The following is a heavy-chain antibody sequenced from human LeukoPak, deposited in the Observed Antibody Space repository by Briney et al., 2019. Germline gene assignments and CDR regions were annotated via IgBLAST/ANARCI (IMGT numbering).Heavy chain of an antibody. J-gene: IGHJ4*02. CDR2: ISGSGGST. D-gene: IGHD3-22*01. V-gene: IGHV3-23*01. CDR3: AKMYYYDSSGYNMGY. CDR1: GFTFSSYA. Sequence: GGSLRLSCAASGFTFSSYAMSWVRQAPGKGLEWVSAISGSGGSTYYADSVKGRFTISRDNSKNTLYLQMNSLRAEDTVVYYCAKMYYYDSSGYNMGYWGQGTLVTVSS.